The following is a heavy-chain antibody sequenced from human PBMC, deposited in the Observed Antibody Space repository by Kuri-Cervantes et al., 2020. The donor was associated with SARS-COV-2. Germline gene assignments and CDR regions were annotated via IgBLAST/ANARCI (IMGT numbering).Heavy chain of an antibody. CDR3: ATWGELLVY. J-gene: IGHJ4*02. V-gene: IGHV1-69*06. Sequence: SVKVSCKASGGTFSSYAISWVRQAPGQGLEWMGGIIPIFGTANYAQKFQGRVTMTEDTSTDTAYMELSSLRSEDTAVYYCATWGELLVYWGQGTLVTVSS. CDR1: GGTFSSYA. CDR2: IIPIFGTA. D-gene: IGHD1-26*01.